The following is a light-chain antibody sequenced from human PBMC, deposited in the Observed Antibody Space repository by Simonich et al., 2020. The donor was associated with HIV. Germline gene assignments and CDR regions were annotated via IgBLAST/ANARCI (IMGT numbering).Light chain of an antibody. J-gene: IGKJ5*01. CDR1: QSVSSY. Sequence: EIVLTQSPGTLSLSPGKRATLSCRASQSVSSYLTWYQQKPGQDPRLLTYAASTRATGIPARFSGSGAGTDFTLTISSLEPEDFAVYYCQQRSNWPITFGQGTRLEIK. V-gene: IGKV3-11*01. CDR2: AAS. CDR3: QQRSNWPIT.